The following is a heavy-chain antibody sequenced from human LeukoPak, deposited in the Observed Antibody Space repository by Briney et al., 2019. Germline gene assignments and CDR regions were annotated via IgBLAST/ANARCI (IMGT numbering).Heavy chain of an antibody. CDR1: RFTFSSYA. Sequence: GGSLRLSCAASRFTFSSYAMSWVRQAPGKGLEWVSAISGSGGSTYYADSVKGRFTISRDNSKNMLYLQMNSLRAEDTAVYYCAKGRIQLWTRGAFDIWGQGTMVTVSS. CDR2: ISGSGGST. D-gene: IGHD5-18*01. J-gene: IGHJ3*02. V-gene: IGHV3-23*01. CDR3: AKGRIQLWTRGAFDI.